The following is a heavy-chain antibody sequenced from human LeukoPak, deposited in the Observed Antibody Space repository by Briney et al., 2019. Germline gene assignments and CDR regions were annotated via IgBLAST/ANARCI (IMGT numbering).Heavy chain of an antibody. D-gene: IGHD6-13*01. J-gene: IGHJ4*02. V-gene: IGHV4-59*01. CDR1: GGSISSYY. Sequence: PSETLSLTCTVSGGSISSYYWSWIRQPPGKGLEWLGYIYYSGSTNYNPSLKSRVTISVDTSKNQFSLKLSSVTAADTAVYYCARVRYSSSWYYFDYWGQGTLVTVSS. CDR3: ARVRYSSSWYYFDY. CDR2: IYYSGST.